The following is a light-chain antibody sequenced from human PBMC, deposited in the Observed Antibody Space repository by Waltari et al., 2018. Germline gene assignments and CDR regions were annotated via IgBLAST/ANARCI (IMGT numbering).Light chain of an antibody. CDR2: WAS. Sequence: DIVMTQSPDSLAVSLGERATINCKSSQSVLLSSNNRNYLAWYQQKPGQPPKLLIYWASTRESGVPDRFSGSGSGTDFTLTISSLQAEDVAVYYCQQNYNTPRTFGQGTNVEIK. CDR1: QSVLLSSNNRNY. CDR3: QQNYNTPRT. V-gene: IGKV4-1*01. J-gene: IGKJ1*01.